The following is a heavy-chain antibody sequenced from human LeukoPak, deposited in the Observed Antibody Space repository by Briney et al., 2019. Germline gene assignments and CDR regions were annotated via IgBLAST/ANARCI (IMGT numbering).Heavy chain of an antibody. Sequence: GGSLRLSCAASGFTFSSYWMTWVRQAPGKGLEWVANIKQDGSEMYYVDPVKGRFTISRDNAKNSLYLQMNSLRAEDTAAYYCAKDLEEWELKTPFDYWGQGTLVTVSS. V-gene: IGHV3-7*03. J-gene: IGHJ4*02. CDR3: AKDLEEWELKTPFDY. D-gene: IGHD1-26*01. CDR2: IKQDGSEM. CDR1: GFTFSSYW.